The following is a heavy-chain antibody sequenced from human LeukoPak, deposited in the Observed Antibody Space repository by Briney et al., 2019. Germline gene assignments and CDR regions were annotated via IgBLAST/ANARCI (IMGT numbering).Heavy chain of an antibody. CDR1: GYSISSGYY. D-gene: IGHD3-22*01. J-gene: IGHJ6*03. CDR2: IYYSGST. V-gene: IGHV4-38-2*02. CDR3: ARSSEGRYYYDSRGFSYYYYYMDV. Sequence: PSETLSLTCTVSGYSISSGYYWGWIRQPPGKGLEWIGSIYYSGSTYYNPSLKSRVTISVDTSKNQFSLKLSSVTAADTAVYYCARSSEGRYYYDSRGFSYYYYYMDVWGKGTTVTISS.